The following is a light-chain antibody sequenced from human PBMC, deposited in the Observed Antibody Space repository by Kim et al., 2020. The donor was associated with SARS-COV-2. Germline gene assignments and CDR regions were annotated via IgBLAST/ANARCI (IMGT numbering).Light chain of an antibody. Sequence: GQTAEITCGGSRIGTKSGHWYQRGPGQAPVVVIYSDREGPSGIPERFSGSNSGSTATLTLSGVEAGDEADYYCQVWDTNTDHVVFGGGTQLTVL. CDR1: RIGTKS. CDR2: SDR. J-gene: IGLJ3*02. CDR3: QVWDTNTDHVV. V-gene: IGLV3-21*04.